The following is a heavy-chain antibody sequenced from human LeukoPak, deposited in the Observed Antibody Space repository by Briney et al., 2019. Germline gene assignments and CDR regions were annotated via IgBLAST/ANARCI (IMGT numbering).Heavy chain of an antibody. J-gene: IGHJ5*02. CDR1: GGSFSGYY. CDR3: ARRNTGYSSGWNWFDP. V-gene: IGHV4-34*01. Sequence: SETLSLTCAVYGGSFSGYYWSWIRQPPGKGLVWIGEINHSGSTNYNPSLKSRVTISVDTSKNQFSLKLSSVTAADTAVYYCARRNTGYSSGWNWFDPWGQGTLVTVSS. D-gene: IGHD6-19*01. CDR2: INHSGST.